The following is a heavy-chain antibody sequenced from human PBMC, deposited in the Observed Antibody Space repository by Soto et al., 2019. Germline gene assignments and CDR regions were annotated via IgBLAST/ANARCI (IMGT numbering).Heavy chain of an antibody. CDR1: GGSFSNEYW. J-gene: IGHJ3*01. CDR3: ARRYGSAFDF. D-gene: IGHD3-10*01. Sequence: PSETRSLTCVVSGGSFSNEYWWTWVRQPPGKGLEWIGEIYHSGGTNYNPSLKSRVTISVDKSKNQFSLKLSSVTAADTAVYYCARRYGSAFDFWGQGTMVTVSS. CDR2: IYHSGGT. V-gene: IGHV4-4*02.